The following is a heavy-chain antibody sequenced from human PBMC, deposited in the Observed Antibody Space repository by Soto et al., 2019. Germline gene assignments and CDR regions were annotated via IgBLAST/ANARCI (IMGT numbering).Heavy chain of an antibody. J-gene: IGHJ4*02. V-gene: IGHV3-7*01. D-gene: IGHD2-2*01. Sequence: GGSLRLSCAASGFTFSSYWMSWVRQAPGKGLEWVANIKQDGSEKYYVDSVKGRFTISRDNAKNSLYLQMNSLRAEDTAVYYCAREGYCSSTSCYVTFFDYWGQGTLVTVSS. CDR2: IKQDGSEK. CDR1: GFTFSSYW. CDR3: AREGYCSSTSCYVTFFDY.